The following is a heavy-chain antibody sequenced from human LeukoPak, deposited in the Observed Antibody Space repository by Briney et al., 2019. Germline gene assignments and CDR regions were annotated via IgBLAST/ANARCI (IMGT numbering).Heavy chain of an antibody. CDR3: ASKAVDTSMVGASGMDV. J-gene: IGHJ6*02. D-gene: IGHD5-18*01. CDR1: GNTFSNYG. V-gene: IGHV1-18*01. CDR2: IGAYSGNT. Sequence: ASVKVSCKASGNTFSNYGINWVRQAPGQGLEWMAWIGAYSGNTNYAQKFQGRVTLTTDTFTSTAYLELRSLTADDTAVYYCASKAVDTSMVGASGMDVWGQGTTVIVSS.